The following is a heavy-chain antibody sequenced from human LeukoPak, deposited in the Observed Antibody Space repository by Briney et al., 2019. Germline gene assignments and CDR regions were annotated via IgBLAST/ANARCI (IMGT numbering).Heavy chain of an antibody. CDR1: GFTVSSNY. CDR2: IYSGGST. V-gene: IGHV3-53*01. Sequence: PGGSLRLSCAASGFTVSSNYMSWVRQAPGKGLEWGPVIYSGGSTYYADSVKGRFTISRDNSKNTLYLQMNSLRAEDTAVYYCARESYDSSGWEALVIWGQGTMVTVSS. D-gene: IGHD3-22*01. CDR3: ARESYDSSGWEALVI. J-gene: IGHJ3*02.